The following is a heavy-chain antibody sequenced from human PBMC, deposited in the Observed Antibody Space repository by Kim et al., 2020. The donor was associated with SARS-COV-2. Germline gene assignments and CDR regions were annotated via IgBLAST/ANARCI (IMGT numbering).Heavy chain of an antibody. CDR1: GFTFSNYA. J-gene: IGHJ5*02. Sequence: GGSLRLSCAASGFTFSNYAMHWVRQAPGKGLEWVSGISGNSGSIGYADSVKGRFTISRDNAKNSLYLQMNSLRAEDTALYYCAKSCSSSWYRVSDWFGP. V-gene: IGHV3-9*01. CDR3: AKSCSSSWYRVSDWFGP. D-gene: IGHD6-13*01. CDR2: ISGNSGSI.